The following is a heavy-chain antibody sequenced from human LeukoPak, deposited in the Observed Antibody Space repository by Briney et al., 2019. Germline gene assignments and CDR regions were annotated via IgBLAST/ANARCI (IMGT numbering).Heavy chain of an antibody. D-gene: IGHD6-19*01. CDR2: INPNSGGT. CDR1: GYTFTGYY. J-gene: IGHJ5*02. Sequence: VASVKVSCKTSGYTFTGYYLHWVRQAPGQGLEWMGWINPNSGGTKYAQKFQGRVTMTRDTSINTVYVGLSRLSSDDTAVCYCAKGRVVAGTKSLMYHWLDPWGQGTLVTVSS. V-gene: IGHV1-2*02. CDR3: AKGRVVAGTKSLMYHWLDP.